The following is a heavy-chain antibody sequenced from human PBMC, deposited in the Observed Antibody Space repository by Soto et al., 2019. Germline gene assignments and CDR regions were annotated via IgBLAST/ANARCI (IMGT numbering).Heavy chain of an antibody. CDR3: AKDSLWFGDLPPHYYDGMDV. D-gene: IGHD3-10*01. V-gene: IGHV3-30*18. CDR2: ISYDGSNK. J-gene: IGHJ6*02. CDR1: GFTFSSYG. Sequence: QVQLVDSGGGVVQPGRSLRLSCAASGFTFSSYGMHWVRQAPGKGLEWVAGISYDGSNKYYADSVNGRFTISRDNSKDSLSLQMTRRRADNTALYYCAKDSLWFGDLPPHYYDGMDVWGQGTTITVSS.